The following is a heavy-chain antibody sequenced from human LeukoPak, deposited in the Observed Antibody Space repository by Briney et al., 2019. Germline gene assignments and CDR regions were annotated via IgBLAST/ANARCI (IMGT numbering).Heavy chain of an antibody. CDR3: ARDQDLGDILTDYYYYGMDV. CDR1: GFTFSSYG. Sequence: GGSLRLSCAASGFTFSSYGMHWVRQAPGKGLEWVAVIWYDGSNKYYADSVKGRFTISRDNSKNTLYLQMNSLRAEDTAVYYCARDQDLGDILTDYYYYGMDVWGQGTTVTVSS. J-gene: IGHJ6*02. D-gene: IGHD3-9*01. V-gene: IGHV3-33*01. CDR2: IWYDGSNK.